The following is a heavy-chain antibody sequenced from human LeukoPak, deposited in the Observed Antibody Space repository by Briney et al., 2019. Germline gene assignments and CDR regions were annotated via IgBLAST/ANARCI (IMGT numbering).Heavy chain of an antibody. J-gene: IGHJ6*02. V-gene: IGHV3-30-3*01. CDR1: GFTFSSYA. Sequence: GGSLRLSCAASGFTFSSYAMHWVRQAPGKGLEWVAVISYDGSNKYYADSVKGRFTISRDNSKNTLYLQVNSLRTEDTAVYYCARDRRSSSWSPNYYYYGMDVWGQGTTVTVSS. CDR3: ARDRRSSSWSPNYYYYGMDV. D-gene: IGHD6-13*01. CDR2: ISYDGSNK.